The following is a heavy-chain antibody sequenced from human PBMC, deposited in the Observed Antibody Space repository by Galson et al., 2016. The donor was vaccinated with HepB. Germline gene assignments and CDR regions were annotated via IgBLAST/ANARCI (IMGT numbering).Heavy chain of an antibody. J-gene: IGHJ4*02. V-gene: IGHV3-49*04. D-gene: IGHD2-2*01. CDR2: IRSKAYGGTI. CDR3: TSLYCSRTNCYGSWDF. Sequence: SLRLSCAASGFTFGDYAVRWVRQAPGKGLEWVGFIRSKAYGGTIEYAASVKGRFTISRDDSKSIAYLQMNSLKNEDTAVYYCTSLYCSRTNCYGSWDFWGQGTLVTVSS. CDR1: GFTFGDYA.